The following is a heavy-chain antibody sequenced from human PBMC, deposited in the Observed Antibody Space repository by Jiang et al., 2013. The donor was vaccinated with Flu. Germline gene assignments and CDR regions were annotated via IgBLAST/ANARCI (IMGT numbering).Heavy chain of an antibody. V-gene: IGHV3-30*18. J-gene: IGHJ6*03. CDR2: ISYDGSNK. Sequence: VAVISYDGSNKYYADSVKGRFTISRDNSKNTLYLQMNSLRAEDTAVYYCAKCEGLIFGTYYMDVWGKGTTVTVSS. CDR3: AKCEGLIFGTYYMDV. D-gene: IGHD3-3*01.